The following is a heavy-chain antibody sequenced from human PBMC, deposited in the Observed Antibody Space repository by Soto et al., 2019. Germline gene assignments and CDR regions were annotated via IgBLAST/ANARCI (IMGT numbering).Heavy chain of an antibody. V-gene: IGHV3-33*08. CDR1: GFTFTSYG. D-gene: IGHD6-13*01. J-gene: IGHJ4*02. CDR2: FWYDASSQ. CDR3: VFGSWNQYFFDH. Sequence: PGGSLRLSCTTSGFTFTSYGMHWVRQAPGKGLEWVATFWYDASSQTHADSVKGRFTISRDPSRGTVYLLMDSLRTDDTAVYYCVFGSWNQYFFDHWGQESVVTVSS.